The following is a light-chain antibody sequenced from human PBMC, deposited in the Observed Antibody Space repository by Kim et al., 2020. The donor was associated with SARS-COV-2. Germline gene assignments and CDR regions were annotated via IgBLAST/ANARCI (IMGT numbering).Light chain of an antibody. J-gene: IGKJ5*01. CDR3: QQYDAPPFT. V-gene: IGKV1-33*01. CDR1: EDVSDY. CDR2: DAA. Sequence: GDRVPITCQASEDVSDYFNRYHQKQGEAPKVLIRDAANLESGVPSRFSRGGYGTEFSLTISSVQPEDMGTYYCQQYDAPPFTFGQGTRLEIK.